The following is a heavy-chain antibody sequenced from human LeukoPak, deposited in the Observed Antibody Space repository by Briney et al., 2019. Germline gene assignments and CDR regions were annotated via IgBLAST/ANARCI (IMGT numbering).Heavy chain of an antibody. CDR2: INPDGSGK. V-gene: IGHV3-7*01. CDR1: GFTLSTYW. D-gene: IGHD3-16*01. Sequence: GGSLRLSCEASGFTLSTYWMNWVRQVPGKGVDWVANINPDGSGKRCVDSVKGRFTIARDNADNSLSLQMNSLRAEDTAVYYCASWGAGGNSWGQGTLVTVSS. J-gene: IGHJ4*02. CDR3: ASWGAGGNS.